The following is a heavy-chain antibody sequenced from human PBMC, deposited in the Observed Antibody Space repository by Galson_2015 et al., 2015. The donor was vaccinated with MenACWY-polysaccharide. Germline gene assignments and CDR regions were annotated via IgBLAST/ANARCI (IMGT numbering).Heavy chain of an antibody. CDR2: ISGRDGGT. Sequence: SLRLSCAASGFTFSSFAMTWVRQAPGKGLEWVSGISGRDGGTFYADSVKGRFTISRDNSKNTLYLQMNSLRAEDTAVFYCVRKNWNYVMYYYYGMDVWGQGTTVTVSS. CDR1: GFTFSSFA. CDR3: VRKNWNYVMYYYYGMDV. V-gene: IGHV3-23*01. J-gene: IGHJ6*02. D-gene: IGHD1-7*01.